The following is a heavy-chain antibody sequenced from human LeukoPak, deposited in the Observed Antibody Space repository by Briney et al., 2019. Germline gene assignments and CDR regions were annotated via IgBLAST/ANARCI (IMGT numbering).Heavy chain of an antibody. D-gene: IGHD6-13*01. CDR3: ARAFIAAAGAYYYYGMDV. J-gene: IGHJ6*02. CDR2: INPNSGGI. V-gene: IGHV1-2*02. CDR1: GYTFTGYY. Sequence: APVKVSCKASGYTFTGYYMHWVRQAPGQGLEWMGWINPNSGGINYAQKFQGRVTMTRDTSISTAYMELSRLRSDDTAVYYCARAFIAAAGAYYYYGMDVWGQGTTVTVSS.